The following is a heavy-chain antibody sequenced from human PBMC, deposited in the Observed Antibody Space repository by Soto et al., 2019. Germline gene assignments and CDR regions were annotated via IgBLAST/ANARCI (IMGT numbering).Heavy chain of an antibody. CDR2: ISGSGGST. CDR3: AKVPRPPDYYDSSGYYYVFDY. CDR1: GFTFSSYA. J-gene: IGHJ4*02. Sequence: GESLKISCAASGFTFSSYAMSWVRQAPGKGLEWVSAISGSGGSTYYADSVKGRFTISRDNSKNTLYLQMNSLRAEDTAVYYCAKVPRPPDYYDSSGYYYVFDYWGQGTLVTVSS. D-gene: IGHD3-22*01. V-gene: IGHV3-23*01.